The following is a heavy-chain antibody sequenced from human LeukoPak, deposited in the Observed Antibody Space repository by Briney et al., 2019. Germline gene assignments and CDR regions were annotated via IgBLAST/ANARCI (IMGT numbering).Heavy chain of an antibody. D-gene: IGHD3-9*01. Sequence: GGSLRLSCAASGFTFSTYAMSWVRQAPGKGLEWVSTISGSGGSTYYADSVKGRFTVSRDNSKNTLYLQMNSPRAEDTAIYYCAKVQDYDILTGYYIAGGKFDYWGQRTLVTVSS. CDR2: ISGSGGST. J-gene: IGHJ4*02. CDR3: AKVQDYDILTGYYIAGGKFDY. V-gene: IGHV3-23*01. CDR1: GFTFSTYA.